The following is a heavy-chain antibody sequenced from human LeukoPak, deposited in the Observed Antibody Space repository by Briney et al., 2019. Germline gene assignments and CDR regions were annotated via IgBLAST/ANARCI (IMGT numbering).Heavy chain of an antibody. V-gene: IGHV1-46*01. D-gene: IGHD6-19*01. J-gene: IGHJ5*02. CDR3: AGDAIILEYSSGWYNWFDP. CDR2: INPSGGST. Sequence: ASVKVSCKASGYTFTSYYMHWVRQAPGQGLEWMGIINPSGGSTSYAQKFQGRVTMTRDTSTSTVYMELSSLRSEDTAVYYCAGDAIILEYSSGWYNWFDPWGQGTLVTVSS. CDR1: GYTFTSYY.